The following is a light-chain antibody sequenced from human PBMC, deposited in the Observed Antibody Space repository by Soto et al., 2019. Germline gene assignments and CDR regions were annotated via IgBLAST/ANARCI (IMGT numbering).Light chain of an antibody. J-gene: IGKJ4*01. Sequence: DIQLTHSQSSLSASVGDRVTISCRTSQDVGNYLNWYQHRPGKAPNLLIYFSSTLQHGVPSMFSGTGAGTDFNLTISSLQPEDFATYFCQQSYNPPLTFGGGTKVEI. V-gene: IGKV1-39*01. CDR1: QDVGNY. CDR2: FSS. CDR3: QQSYNPPLT.